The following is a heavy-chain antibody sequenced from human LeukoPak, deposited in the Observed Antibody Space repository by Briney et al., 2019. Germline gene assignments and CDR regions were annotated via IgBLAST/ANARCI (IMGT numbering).Heavy chain of an antibody. CDR1: GFTFSSYA. CDR3: AKVLPPPWEVRGVIYYFDY. V-gene: IGHV3-23*01. Sequence: TGGSLRLSCAASGFTFSSYAMSWVRQAPGKGLEWVSAISGSGGSTYYADSVKGRFTISRDNSKNTLYLQMNSLRAEDTAVYYCAKVLPPPWEVRGVIYYFDYWGQGTLVTVSS. J-gene: IGHJ4*02. CDR2: ISGSGGST. D-gene: IGHD3-10*01.